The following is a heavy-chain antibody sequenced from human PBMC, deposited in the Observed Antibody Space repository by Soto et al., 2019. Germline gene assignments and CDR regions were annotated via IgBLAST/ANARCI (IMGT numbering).Heavy chain of an antibody. CDR2: INPNSGGT. CDR1: GYTFTGYF. V-gene: IGHV1-2*04. CDR3: ARDLGIAVAGTDYYYGMDV. Sequence: ASVKVSCKASGYTFTGYFMHWVRQAPGQGLEWMGWINPNSGGTNYAQKFQGWVTMTRDTSTSTAYMELSRLRSDDTAVYYCARDLGIAVAGTDYYYGMDVWGQGTTVTGSS. D-gene: IGHD6-19*01. J-gene: IGHJ6*02.